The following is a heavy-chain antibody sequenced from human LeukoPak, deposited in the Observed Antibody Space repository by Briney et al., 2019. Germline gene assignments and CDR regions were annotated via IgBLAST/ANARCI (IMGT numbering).Heavy chain of an antibody. CDR3: ARDPDGYNWFDS. CDR1: GASISSYY. D-gene: IGHD1-14*01. CDR2: VYSSGST. V-gene: IGHV4-4*07. J-gene: IGHJ5*01. Sequence: SETLSLTCTVSGASISSYYWSWIGQPAGKGLEWIGRVYSSGSTNYNPSLKSRVTMSEDTSKNQISLKLRSVTAADTAVYYCARDPDGYNWFDSWGQGTQVTVST.